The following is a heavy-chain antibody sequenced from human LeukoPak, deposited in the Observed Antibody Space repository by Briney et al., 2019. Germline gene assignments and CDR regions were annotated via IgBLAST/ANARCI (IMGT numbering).Heavy chain of an antibody. V-gene: IGHV3-48*03. Sequence: GGTLRLSCAASGFTLSSYAMNFVRQAPGQGLEAFSYMSSRSSTIYYADSVKCRFTISRDNAKNSLYLQMNSLRAEDTAVYNCARGGAAMVRGVIRPWYYGMDVWGKGTTVTVSS. CDR1: GFTLSSYA. D-gene: IGHD3-10*01. CDR3: ARGGAAMVRGVIRPWYYGMDV. J-gene: IGHJ6*04. CDR2: MSSRSSTI.